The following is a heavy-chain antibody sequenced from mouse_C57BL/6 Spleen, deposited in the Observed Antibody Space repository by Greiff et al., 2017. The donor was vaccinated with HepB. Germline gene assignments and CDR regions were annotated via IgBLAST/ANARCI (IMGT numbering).Heavy chain of an antibody. D-gene: IGHD1-1*01. CDR2: INYDGSST. Sequence: EVKLVESEGGLVQPGRSMKLSCTASGFTFSDYYMAWVRQVPEKGLEWVANINYDGSSTYYLDSLKSRFIISRDNAKNILYLQMSSLKSEDTATYYCARYYYGSKDYWGQGTTLTVSS. CDR1: GFTFSDYY. CDR3: ARYYYGSKDY. V-gene: IGHV5-16*01. J-gene: IGHJ2*01.